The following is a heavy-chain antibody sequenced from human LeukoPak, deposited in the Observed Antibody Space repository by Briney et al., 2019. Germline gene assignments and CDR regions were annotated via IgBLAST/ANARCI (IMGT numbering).Heavy chain of an antibody. CDR1: GFTFDDYA. V-gene: IGHV3-9*01. CDR3: AKDKAGYSSSWLDY. Sequence: GGSLRLSCAASGFTFDDYAMHWGRQAAGKGLEWVSGISWNSGSIGYADSVKGRFTISRDNAKNSLYLQMNSLRAEDTALYYCAKDKAGYSSSWLDYWGQGTLVTVSS. J-gene: IGHJ4*02. CDR2: ISWNSGSI. D-gene: IGHD6-13*01.